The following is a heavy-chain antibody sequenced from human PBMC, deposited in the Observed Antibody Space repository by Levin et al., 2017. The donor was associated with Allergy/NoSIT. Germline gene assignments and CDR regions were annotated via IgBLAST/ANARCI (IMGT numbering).Heavy chain of an antibody. CDR1: GYNFTNYG. CDR2: ISAYNGNT. Sequence: ASVKVSCKASGYNFTNYGISWVRQAPGQGLEWMGWISAYNGNTNYAQKFQGRVTMTIQTSTNTAYMELRSRRSDDTAVDYCASVGIDFWGVYQKSWGYMDVWGQGTTVTVSS. V-gene: IGHV1-18*01. CDR3: ASVGIDFWGVYQKSWGYMDV. J-gene: IGHJ6*03. D-gene: IGHD3-3*01.